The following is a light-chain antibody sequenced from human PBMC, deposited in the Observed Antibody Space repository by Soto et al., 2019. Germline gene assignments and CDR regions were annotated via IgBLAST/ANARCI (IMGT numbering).Light chain of an antibody. Sequence: DIQMTQSRSTLSAAVGDRVTVTCRASQSINSWFAWYQQKPGKAPKVLIYKASSLKSGVPSRFSGSGSVTEFTLTISCLQPDDFATYYCQQYTSYPFTFGGGTKVEIK. V-gene: IGKV1-5*03. J-gene: IGKJ4*01. CDR2: KAS. CDR3: QQYTSYPFT. CDR1: QSINSW.